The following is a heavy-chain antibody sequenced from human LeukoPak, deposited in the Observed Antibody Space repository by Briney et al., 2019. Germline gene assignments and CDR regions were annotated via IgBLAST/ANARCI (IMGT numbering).Heavy chain of an antibody. Sequence: AGGSLRLLCAVSGFTLKDYYMSWMRRAPGGGREWVSYICRSGSTIYYADSVKDPFTISRDNAKNSLYLQMNSLRAEDTAVYYCARGLIRGYSYGYLRGFDYWGQGTLVTVSS. CDR3: ARGLIRGYSYGYLRGFDY. CDR2: ICRSGSTI. J-gene: IGHJ4*02. D-gene: IGHD5-18*01. CDR1: GFTLKDYY. V-gene: IGHV3-11*01.